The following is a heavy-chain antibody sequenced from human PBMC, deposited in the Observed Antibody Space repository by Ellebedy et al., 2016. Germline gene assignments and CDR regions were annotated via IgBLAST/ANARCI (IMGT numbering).Heavy chain of an antibody. CDR1: GYSISSGYY. CDR3: ARFYNDYGDYIDY. D-gene: IGHD4-17*01. J-gene: IGHJ4*02. V-gene: IGHV4-38-2*02. Sequence: SETLSLTXTVSGYSISSGYYWGWIRQPPGKGLEWIGSIYHSGSTYYNPSLKSRVTISVDTSKNQFSLKLSSVTAADTAVYYCARFYNDYGDYIDYWGQGTLVTVSS. CDR2: IYHSGST.